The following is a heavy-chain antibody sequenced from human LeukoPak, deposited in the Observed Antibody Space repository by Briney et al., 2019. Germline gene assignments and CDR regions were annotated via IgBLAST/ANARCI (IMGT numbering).Heavy chain of an antibody. CDR1: GGSISSGGYY. J-gene: IGHJ3*02. V-gene: IGHV4-31*03. Sequence: SETLSLTCTVSGGSISSGGYYWSWIRQRPGKGLEWIGYIYYSGSTYYNPSLKSRVTISVDTSKNQFSLKLSSVTAADTAVYYCARTSVTTLAGAFDIWGQGTMVTVSS. CDR3: ARTSVTTLAGAFDI. D-gene: IGHD4-17*01. CDR2: IYYSGST.